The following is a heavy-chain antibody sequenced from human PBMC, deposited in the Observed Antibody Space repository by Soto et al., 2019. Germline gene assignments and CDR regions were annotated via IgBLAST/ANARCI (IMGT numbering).Heavy chain of an antibody. CDR2: IRSNGGST. V-gene: IGHV3-64D*08. J-gene: IGHJ2*01. D-gene: IGHD3-3*01. CDR3: VKDDFFFQAEDGIRDVRSVSAFLLNRSSDL. Sequence: PGKVLEYVSAIRSNGGSTYYADSVKGRFTISRDNSKNTLYLQMSSLRAEDTAVYYCVKDDFFFQAEDGIRDVRSVSAFLLNRSSDL.